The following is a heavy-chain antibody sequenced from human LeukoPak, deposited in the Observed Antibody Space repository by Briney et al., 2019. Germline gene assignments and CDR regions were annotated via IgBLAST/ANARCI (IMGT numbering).Heavy chain of an antibody. D-gene: IGHD6-19*01. J-gene: IGHJ4*02. Sequence: GGSLRLSCAASGFTFSSYAMSWVRQAPGKGLEWVSAISGSGGSTYYADSVKDRFTISRDNSKNTLYLQMNSLRAEDTAVYYCAKSPLIAVGNHWGQGTLVTVSS. CDR3: AKSPLIAVGNH. V-gene: IGHV3-23*01. CDR2: ISGSGGST. CDR1: GFTFSSYA.